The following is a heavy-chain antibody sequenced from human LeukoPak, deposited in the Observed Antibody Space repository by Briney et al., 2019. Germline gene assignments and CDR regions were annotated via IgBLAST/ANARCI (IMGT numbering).Heavy chain of an antibody. CDR3: AKDRFGSSWYPYYFDY. V-gene: IGHV3-74*01. CDR1: GFTFSTYW. J-gene: IGHJ4*02. Sequence: PGGSLRLSCAASGFTFSTYWMHWVRQAPGKGLVWVSRFNSDGSSTYYADSVKGRFTISRDNAKNMVYLQMNSLRAEDTAVYYCAKDRFGSSWYPYYFDYWGQGTLVTVSS. CDR2: FNSDGSST. D-gene: IGHD6-13*01.